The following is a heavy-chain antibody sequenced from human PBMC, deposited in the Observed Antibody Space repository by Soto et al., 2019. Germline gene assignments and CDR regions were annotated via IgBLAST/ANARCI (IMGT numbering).Heavy chain of an antibody. CDR2: INPNSGGT. Sequence: ASVKVSCKASGYTFTGYYMQWVRQAPGQGLVWMGWINPNSGGTNYAQKFQGWVTMTRDTFISTAYMELSRLRPDDTAVSYCATRGGAYSTNNYDGMDVWGQETTVTVSS. D-gene: IGHD4-4*01. CDR3: ATRGGAYSTNNYDGMDV. V-gene: IGHV1-2*04. J-gene: IGHJ6*02. CDR1: GYTFTGYY.